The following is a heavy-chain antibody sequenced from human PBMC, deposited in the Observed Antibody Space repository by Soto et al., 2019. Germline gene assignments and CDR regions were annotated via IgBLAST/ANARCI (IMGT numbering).Heavy chain of an antibody. CDR3: ARDRGSRWYVSISAPGP. Sequence: QVQLVQSGAEVKKPGASVKVSCKASGYTFTSYAMHWVRQAPGQRLEWMGWINAGNGNTKYSQKFQGRVTITRDTSASTAYMELSSLRSEDTAVYYCARDRGSRWYVSISAPGPWGQGTLVTVAS. V-gene: IGHV1-3*01. CDR2: INAGNGNT. CDR1: GYTFTSYA. J-gene: IGHJ5*02. D-gene: IGHD6-19*01.